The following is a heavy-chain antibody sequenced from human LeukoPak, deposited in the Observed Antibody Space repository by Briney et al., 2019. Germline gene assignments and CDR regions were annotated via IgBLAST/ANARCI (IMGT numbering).Heavy chain of an antibody. J-gene: IGHJ5*02. D-gene: IGHD6-6*01. CDR2: INPRDSDT. V-gene: IGHV5-51*01. CDR3: ARVEFSRSSAYNWFDP. Sequence: GESLKISCKGSGYSFTSHWIGWVRQMPGKGLEWMGIINPRDSDTRYSPSFQGQVTISADKSISTAYLQWTSLKAPDTAMYYCARVEFSRSSAYNWFDPWGQGTPVTVSS. CDR1: GYSFTSHW.